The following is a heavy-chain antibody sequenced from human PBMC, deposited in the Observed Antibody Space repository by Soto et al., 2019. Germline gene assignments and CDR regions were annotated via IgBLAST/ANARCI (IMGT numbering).Heavy chain of an antibody. D-gene: IGHD3-3*01. CDR2: ICYDGSNK. CDR1: EVHFSSHF. J-gene: IGHJ4*02. Sequence: GGSLIHSSTAAEVHFSSHFMHLVSPAPGKGLEWVAVICYDGSNKYYADAVKGRFTISRDNSKKPLYLQMNSLRAEDTAVYYCAREWGYYDFWSGKGSQFDSGGTGTMV. V-gene: IGHV3-33*01. CDR3: AREWGYYDFWSGKGSQFDS.